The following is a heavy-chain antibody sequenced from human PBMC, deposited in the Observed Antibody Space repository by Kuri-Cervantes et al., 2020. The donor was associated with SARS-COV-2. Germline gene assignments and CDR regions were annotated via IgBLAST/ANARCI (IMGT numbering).Heavy chain of an antibody. CDR3: ARGLWGIQYYFDY. CDR2: ISSSSSYI. Sequence: GGSLRLSCAASGFTFSSYSMNWVRQAPGKGLEWVSSISSSSSYIYYADSVKGRFTISRDNAKNSLHLQMNSLRAEDTAVYYCARGLWGIQYYFDYWGQGTVGTVSS. V-gene: IGHV3-21*01. J-gene: IGHJ4*02. D-gene: IGHD7-27*01. CDR1: GFTFSSYS.